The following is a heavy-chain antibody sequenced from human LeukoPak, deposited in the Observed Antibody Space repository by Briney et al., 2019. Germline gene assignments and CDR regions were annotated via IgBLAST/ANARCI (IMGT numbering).Heavy chain of an antibody. CDR2: IYSGGST. CDR3: ARGRRDYYDSSGYSPYHDAFDI. Sequence: PGGSLRLSCAASGFTVSSNYMSWVRQAPGKGLEWVSVIYSGGSTYYADSVRGRFTISRDNSKNTLYLQMNSLRAEDTAVYYCARGRRDYYDSSGYSPYHDAFDIWGQGTMVTVSS. V-gene: IGHV3-53*01. D-gene: IGHD3-22*01. J-gene: IGHJ3*02. CDR1: GFTVSSNY.